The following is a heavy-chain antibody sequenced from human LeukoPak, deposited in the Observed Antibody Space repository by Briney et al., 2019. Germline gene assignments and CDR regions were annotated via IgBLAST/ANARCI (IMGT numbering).Heavy chain of an antibody. V-gene: IGHV4-34*01. Sequence: SETLSLTCGVAGYSISSDYYWSWIRQPPGKGLEWIGEINHSGSTNYNPSLKSRVTISVDTSKNQFSLKLSSVTAADTAVYYCARGRGYCSSTSCPGTFFFDYWGQGTLVTVSS. J-gene: IGHJ4*02. CDR2: INHSGST. CDR3: ARGRGYCSSTSCPGTFFFDY. CDR1: GYSISSDYY. D-gene: IGHD2-2*01.